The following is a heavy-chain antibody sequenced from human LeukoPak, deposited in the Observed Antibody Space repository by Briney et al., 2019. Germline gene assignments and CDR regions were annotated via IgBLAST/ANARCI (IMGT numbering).Heavy chain of an antibody. CDR1: GFTFSTNY. CDR2: ISGSGGST. Sequence: GGSLRLSCAASGFTFSTNYLSWVRQAPGEGLEWVSAISGSGGSTYYADSVKGRFTISRDNSKNTLYLQMNSLRAEDTAVYYCAKGAAAAGTTVEPYDYWGQGTLVTVSS. CDR3: AKGAAAAGTTVEPYDY. V-gene: IGHV3-23*01. J-gene: IGHJ4*02. D-gene: IGHD6-13*01.